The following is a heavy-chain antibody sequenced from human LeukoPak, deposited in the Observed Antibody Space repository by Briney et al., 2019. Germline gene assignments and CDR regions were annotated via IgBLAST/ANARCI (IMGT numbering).Heavy chain of an antibody. CDR1: GGSISSYY. Sequence: SETLSLTCTVSGGSISSYYWSWIRQPPGKGLEWIGYINYSGSTNYNPSLKSRGTISVDTSKKQFSLKLSSVTAADTAVYYCASRATRDYGGNPFDYWGQGTLVTVSS. J-gene: IGHJ4*02. CDR3: ASRATRDYGGNPFDY. CDR2: INYSGST. V-gene: IGHV4-59*01. D-gene: IGHD4-23*01.